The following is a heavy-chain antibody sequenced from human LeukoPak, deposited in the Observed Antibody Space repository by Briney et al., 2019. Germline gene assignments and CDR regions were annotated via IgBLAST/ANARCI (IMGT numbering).Heavy chain of an antibody. Sequence: GSSVKVSCKASGGTFSSYAISWVRQAPGQGLEWMGGIIPIFGTANYAQKFQGRVTITTDESTSTAYMELSSLRSEDTAVYYCALGIAARLSLGVYYYYYMDVWGKGTTVTVSS. D-gene: IGHD6-6*01. CDR2: IIPIFGTA. J-gene: IGHJ6*03. CDR1: GGTFSSYA. V-gene: IGHV1-69*05. CDR3: ALGIAARLSLGVYYYYYMDV.